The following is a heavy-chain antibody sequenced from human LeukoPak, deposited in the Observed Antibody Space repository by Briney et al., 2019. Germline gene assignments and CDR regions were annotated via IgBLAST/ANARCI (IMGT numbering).Heavy chain of an antibody. CDR2: IYYSGTT. CDR3: ASVVVVAATLDY. D-gene: IGHD2-15*01. Sequence: SETLSLTCTVSGGSISSSSYYWGWIRQPPGKGLEWIGSIYYSGTTYYNPSLKSRVTISVDTSKNQFSLKLSSVTAADTAVYYCASVVVVAATLDYWGQGTLVTVSS. V-gene: IGHV4-39*01. CDR1: GGSISSSSYY. J-gene: IGHJ4*02.